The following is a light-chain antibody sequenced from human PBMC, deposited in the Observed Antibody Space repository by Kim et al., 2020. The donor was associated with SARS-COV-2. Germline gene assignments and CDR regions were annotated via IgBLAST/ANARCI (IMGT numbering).Light chain of an antibody. CDR2: DVN. V-gene: IGLV2-14*04. CDR1: SSDIGGYND. J-gene: IGLJ1*01. Sequence: GQSITISCTGTSSDIGGYNDVSWYQQQPGKAPKLMIYDVNKRPSGVSNRFAGSKSGNTASLTISGLQAEDEADYYCSSHTRSSTYVFGTGTKVTVL. CDR3: SSHTRSSTYV.